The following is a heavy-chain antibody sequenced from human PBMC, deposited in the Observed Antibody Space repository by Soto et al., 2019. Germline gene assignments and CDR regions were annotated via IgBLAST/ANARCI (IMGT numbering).Heavy chain of an antibody. D-gene: IGHD3-16*02. Sequence: GASVKVSCKASGYTFTGYYMHWVRQAPEQGLEWMGWINPNSGGTHYAQKFQGRVTMTRDTSISTAYMELSRLRSDDTAVYYCARDGMITFGGVIVIRFDYWGQGTLVTVSS. CDR3: ARDGMITFGGVIVIRFDY. J-gene: IGHJ4*02. CDR2: INPNSGGT. V-gene: IGHV1-2*02. CDR1: GYTFTGYY.